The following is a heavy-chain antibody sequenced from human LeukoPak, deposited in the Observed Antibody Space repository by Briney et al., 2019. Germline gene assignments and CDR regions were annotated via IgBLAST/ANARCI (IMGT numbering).Heavy chain of an antibody. CDR2: ISGSGGST. CDR3: AKASLYGSGAYYYYGMDV. Sequence: GGSLRLFCAASGFTFSSYAMSWVRQAPGKGLEWVSAISGSGGSTYYADSVKGRFTISRDNSKNTLYLQMNSLRAEDTAVYYCAKASLYGSGAYYYYGMDVWGQGTTVTVSS. J-gene: IGHJ6*02. V-gene: IGHV3-23*01. D-gene: IGHD3-10*01. CDR1: GFTFSSYA.